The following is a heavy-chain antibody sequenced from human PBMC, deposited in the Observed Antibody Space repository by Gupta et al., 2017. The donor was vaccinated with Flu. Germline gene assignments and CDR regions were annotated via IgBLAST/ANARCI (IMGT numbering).Heavy chain of an antibody. D-gene: IGHD6-6*01. Sequence: SSYAMSWVRQAPGKGLEGGAAISGSGGRTYYADAGKCRFTISRDNSKNTLYLQMNGLRAEETAVYYCAKDREYSSTNYFAYGGQGTLVTVSS. CDR3: AKDREYSSTNYFAY. CDR1: SSYA. V-gene: IGHV3-23*01. CDR2: ISGSGGRT. J-gene: IGHJ4*02.